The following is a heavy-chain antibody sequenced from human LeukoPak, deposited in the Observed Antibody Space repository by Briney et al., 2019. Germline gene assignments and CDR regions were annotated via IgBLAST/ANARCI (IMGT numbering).Heavy chain of an antibody. J-gene: IGHJ4*02. D-gene: IGHD6-13*01. CDR3: ARAGPSSSWHQFDY. Sequence: GGSLRLSCAASGFTVSRNYMSWVRQAPGKGLECVSVIYSRGRTYYADSVKGRFTISRDNSKNTLYLQMNSLRAEETAVYYCARAGPSSSWHQFDYWGQGTLVTVSS. CDR2: IYSRGRT. V-gene: IGHV3-66*01. CDR1: GFTVSRNY.